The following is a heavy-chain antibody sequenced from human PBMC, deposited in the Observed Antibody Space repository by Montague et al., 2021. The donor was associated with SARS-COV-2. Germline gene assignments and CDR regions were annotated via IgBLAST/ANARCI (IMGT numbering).Heavy chain of an antibody. Sequence: SETLSLTCILSGGSVSSGSYYWSWIRQPPGKGLEWIGYIYYSGSTNYNPSLKSRVTISVDTSKNQFSLKLSSVTAADTAVYYCARDPWRITIFGVVTRYGMDVWGQGTTVTVS. CDR2: IYYSGST. D-gene: IGHD3-3*01. CDR3: ARDPWRITIFGVVTRYGMDV. CDR1: GGSVSSGSYY. J-gene: IGHJ6*02. V-gene: IGHV4-61*01.